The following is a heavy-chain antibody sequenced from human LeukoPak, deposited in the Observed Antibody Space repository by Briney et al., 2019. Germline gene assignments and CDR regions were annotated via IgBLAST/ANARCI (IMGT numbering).Heavy chain of an antibody. Sequence: GGSLRLSCAASGFTFSSYGIHWVRQAPGKGLEWVAFIRYDGSNKYYADSVKGRFTISRDNSKNTLYLQMNSLRAEDTALYYCASAGLTYGSGSYFVYWGQGTPVTVSS. J-gene: IGHJ4*02. CDR2: IRYDGSNK. CDR1: GFTFSSYG. CDR3: ASAGLTYGSGSYFVY. D-gene: IGHD3-10*01. V-gene: IGHV3-30*02.